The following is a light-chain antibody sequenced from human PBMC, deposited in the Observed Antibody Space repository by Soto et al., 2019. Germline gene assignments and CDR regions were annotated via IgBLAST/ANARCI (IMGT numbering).Light chain of an antibody. CDR1: SCNIGNNN. V-gene: IGLV1-44*01. CDR2: SDN. Sequence: QSVLTQPPSASGSPGQRVTISCSGSSCNIGNNNVNWYQQLPGTNPKLLIYSDNQRPSGVSDRFSGSKSGTSASLAISGLQSEDEADYYCPSWTDSLNRVVFGGGTKLTVL. CDR3: PSWTDSLNRVV. J-gene: IGLJ2*01.